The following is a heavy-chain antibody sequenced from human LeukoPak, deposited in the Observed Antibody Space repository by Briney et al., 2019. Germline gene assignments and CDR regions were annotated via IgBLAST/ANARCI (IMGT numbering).Heavy chain of an antibody. Sequence: PSETLSLTCTVSGDSISSGNYWGWIRQPPGKGLEWIGSIFHTGSTYFNLSLKSRVTISVDTSKNQFSLRLSSVTAADTAVYYCATNYYDSSGYYDAFDIWGQGTMVTVSS. CDR1: GDSISSGNY. J-gene: IGHJ3*02. CDR2: IFHTGST. V-gene: IGHV4-38-2*02. CDR3: ATNYYDSSGYYDAFDI. D-gene: IGHD3-22*01.